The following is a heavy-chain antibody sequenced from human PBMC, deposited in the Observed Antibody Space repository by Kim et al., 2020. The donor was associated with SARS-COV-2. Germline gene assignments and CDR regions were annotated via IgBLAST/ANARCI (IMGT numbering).Heavy chain of an antibody. V-gene: IGHV3-33*01. CDR3: ASPLYCSGGSCFL. D-gene: IGHD2-15*01. CDR1: GFRFSNSG. J-gene: IGHJ4*02. CDR2: IWYDGSKK. Sequence: GGSLRLSCAASGFRFSNSGMHWVRQAPGKGLEWVAVIWYDGSKKYYADSVKGRFTISRDNSKNTVYLQMNSLRAEDTAVYYCASPLYCSGGSCFLWGQGTLVTVSS.